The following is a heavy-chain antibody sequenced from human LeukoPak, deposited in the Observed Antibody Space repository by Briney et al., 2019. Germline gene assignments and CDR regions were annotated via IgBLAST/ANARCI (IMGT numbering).Heavy chain of an antibody. J-gene: IGHJ4*02. CDR2: ISSSGSTI. CDR3: ARDYPGSYSIDY. Sequence: PGGSLRLSCAASGFTFSNYWMSWVRQAPGKGLEWVSYISSSGSTIYYADSVKGRFTISRDNAKNTLYLQMNSLRAEDTAVYYCARDYPGSYSIDYWGQGTLVTVSS. D-gene: IGHD1-26*01. CDR1: GFTFSNYW. V-gene: IGHV3-11*04.